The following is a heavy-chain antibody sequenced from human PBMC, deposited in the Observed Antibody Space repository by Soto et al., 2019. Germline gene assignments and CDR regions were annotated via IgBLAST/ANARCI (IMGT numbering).Heavy chain of an antibody. D-gene: IGHD1-26*01. CDR2: IWHDGSNK. CDR1: GVIFSNFG. J-gene: IGHJ4*02. V-gene: IGHV3-33*01. CDR3: AGFYVAAGAAPLEY. Sequence: PGGSLRLSCAAPGVIFSNFGMHWVRQAPGKGLEWVGIIWHDGSNKYYADSVEGRFTISRDNSKNTVYLQMNSLRGEDTGIYYCAGFYVAAGAAPLEYWGQGTLVTVSS.